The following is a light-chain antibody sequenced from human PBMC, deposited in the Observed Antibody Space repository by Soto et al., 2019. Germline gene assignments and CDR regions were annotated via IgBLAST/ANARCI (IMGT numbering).Light chain of an antibody. V-gene: IGKV3-20*01. CDR2: GAS. J-gene: IGKJ1*01. Sequence: VVLTQSPGTLSLSPGVRATLSCRASQSVSSSYLAWYQQKPGQAPRLLIYGASSRATGIPDRFSGSGSGTDFTLTISRLEPEDFAVYYCQQYGSSFWTFGQGTKVDIK. CDR1: QSVSSSY. CDR3: QQYGSSFWT.